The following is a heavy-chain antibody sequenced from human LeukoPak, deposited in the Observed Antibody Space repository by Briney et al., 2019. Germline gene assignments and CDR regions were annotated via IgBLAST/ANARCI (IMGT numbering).Heavy chain of an antibody. CDR3: ATIAIGAFTQDY. J-gene: IGHJ4*02. CDR2: ISGSGGST. CDR1: GFTFSSYA. V-gene: IGHV3-23*01. Sequence: TGVSLRLSCAASGFTFSSYAMSWVRQAPGKGLEWVSAISGSGGSTYYADSVKGRFTISRDNSKNTLYLQMNSLRAEDTAVYYCATIAIGAFTQDYWGQGTLVTVSS. D-gene: IGHD3-16*01.